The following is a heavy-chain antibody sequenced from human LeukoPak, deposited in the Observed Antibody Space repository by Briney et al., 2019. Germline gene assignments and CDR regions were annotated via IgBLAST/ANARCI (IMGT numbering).Heavy chain of an antibody. V-gene: IGHV1-18*01. Sequence: GASVKVSCKASGYTFTSYGISWVRQAPGQGLEWMGWISAYNGNTNYAQKLQGRVTMTTDTSTSTAYMELRSLRSDDTAVYYCARGISTVVTPADAFDIWGQGTMVTVSS. D-gene: IGHD4-23*01. CDR1: GYTFTSYG. CDR2: ISAYNGNT. CDR3: ARGISTVVTPADAFDI. J-gene: IGHJ3*02.